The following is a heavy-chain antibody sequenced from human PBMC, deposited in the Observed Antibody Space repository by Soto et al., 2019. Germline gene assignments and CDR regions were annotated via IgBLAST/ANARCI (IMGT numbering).Heavy chain of an antibody. D-gene: IGHD3-10*01. V-gene: IGHV3-48*02. J-gene: IGHJ4*02. CDR1: GFTFSSYV. CDR2: ISISSSTR. Sequence: EVQLVESGGGLVQPGGSLRLSCAASGFTFSSYVINWVRQAPGKGLEWVSYISISSSTRYYADSVRGRFTISRDNAKNSVYLQMNSLGDEDTAVYYCARGGGFFDYWGQGTLVTVSS. CDR3: ARGGGFFDY.